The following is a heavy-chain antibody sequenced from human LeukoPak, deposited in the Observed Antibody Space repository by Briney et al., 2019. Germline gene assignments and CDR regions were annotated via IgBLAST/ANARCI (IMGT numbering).Heavy chain of an antibody. CDR2: FDREDAET. V-gene: IGHV1-24*01. J-gene: IGHJ4*02. D-gene: IGHD1-26*01. CDR1: GYTLTELS. CDR3: ATSRWEPTDPPFDY. Sequence: ASVKVSCKVSGYTLTELSMHWVRQAPGKGLEWMGSFDREDAETIYAQEFQGSVTMTEDTSTDTAYMELSSLRSEDTAVYYCATSRWEPTDPPFDYWGQGTLVTVSS.